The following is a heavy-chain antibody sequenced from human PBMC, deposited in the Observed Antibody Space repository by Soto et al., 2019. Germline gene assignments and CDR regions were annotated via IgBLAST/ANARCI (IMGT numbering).Heavy chain of an antibody. D-gene: IGHD3-16*01. CDR2: INHSGST. CDR1: GESFNEYY. CDR3: ARRASRSTLDY. V-gene: IGHV4-34*01. Sequence: SETLSLTCAVYGESFNEYYWNWIRQTPETGLEWIGEINHSGSTNYNPSLKSRVTVSVDTSKNQFSLYLNSVTAADTAVFYCARRASRSTLDYWGPGILATVSS. J-gene: IGHJ4*02.